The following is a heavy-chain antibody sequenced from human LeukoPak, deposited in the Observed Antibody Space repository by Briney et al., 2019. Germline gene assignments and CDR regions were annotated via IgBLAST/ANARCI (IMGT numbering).Heavy chain of an antibody. D-gene: IGHD2-15*01. CDR1: GGSISSGGYS. Sequence: SQTLSLTCAASGGSISSGGYSWSWIRQPPGKSLEWIGYIYHSGSTYYNPSLKSRVTISVDRSKNQFSLKLSSVTAADTAVYYCARWWFASEIFDYWGQGTLVTVSS. J-gene: IGHJ4*02. CDR3: ARWWFASEIFDY. CDR2: IYHSGST. V-gene: IGHV4-30-2*01.